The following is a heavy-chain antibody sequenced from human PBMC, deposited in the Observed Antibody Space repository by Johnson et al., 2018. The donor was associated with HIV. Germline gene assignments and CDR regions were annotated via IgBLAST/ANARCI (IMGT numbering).Heavy chain of an antibody. Sequence: QVQLVESGGGVVQPERSLRLPCSASAFTFSRHAMHWVRQAPGKGPEWVACISYDGSNKYYADTVKGRFTISRDNSKNTQYLQMNSLKAEDTAVYYCAKQPDNFWSSDAFSICVQETMVTVSS. J-gene: IGHJ3*02. D-gene: IGHD3-3*01. CDR3: AKQPDNFWSSDAFSI. V-gene: IGHV3-30*04. CDR1: AFTFSRHA. CDR2: ISYDGSNK.